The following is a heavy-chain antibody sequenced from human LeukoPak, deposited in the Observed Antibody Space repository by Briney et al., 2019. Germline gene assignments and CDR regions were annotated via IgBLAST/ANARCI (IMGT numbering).Heavy chain of an antibody. Sequence: GGSLRLSCAASGFTFSSYSMNWVRQAPGKGLEWVSSISSSSSYIYYADSVKGRFTISRDNAKNSLYLQMNSLRAEDTAVYYCAKGTLDVLRFLEWLSHFDYWGQGTLVTVSS. CDR1: GFTFSSYS. V-gene: IGHV3-21*01. J-gene: IGHJ4*02. CDR2: ISSSSSYI. D-gene: IGHD3-3*01. CDR3: AKGTLDVLRFLEWLSHFDY.